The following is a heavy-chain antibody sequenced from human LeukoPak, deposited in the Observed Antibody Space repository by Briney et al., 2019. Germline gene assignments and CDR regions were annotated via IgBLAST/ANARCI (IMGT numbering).Heavy chain of an antibody. CDR1: GFTFSSYS. CDR3: ARHPLIAVAGTNWFDP. J-gene: IGHJ5*02. CDR2: IYYSGST. V-gene: IGHV4-39*01. Sequence: GSLRLSCAASGFTFSSYSMNWIRQPPGKGLEWIGSIYYSGSTYYNPSLKSRVTISVDTSKNQFSLKLSSVTAADTAVYYCARHPLIAVAGTNWFDPWGQGTLVTVSS. D-gene: IGHD6-19*01.